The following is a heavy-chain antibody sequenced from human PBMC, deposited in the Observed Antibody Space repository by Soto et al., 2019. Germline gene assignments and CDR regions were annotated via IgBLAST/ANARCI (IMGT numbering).Heavy chain of an antibody. CDR2: ISYYGSNK. CDR1: GFTFSSYA. Sequence: GGSLGLSCAASGFTFSSYAMHWVRQAPGKGLEWVAVISYYGSNKYYSDSVKGRFTISRDNSKNTLYLQMNSLRAEDTAVYYCARGLGDNWKDIFDYVWEGSLVTV. D-gene: IGHD1-1*01. J-gene: IGHJ4*02. CDR3: ARGLGDNWKDIFDY. V-gene: IGHV3-30-3*01.